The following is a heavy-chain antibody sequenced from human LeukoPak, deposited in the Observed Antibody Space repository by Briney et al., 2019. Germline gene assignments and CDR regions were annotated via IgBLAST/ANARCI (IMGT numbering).Heavy chain of an antibody. D-gene: IGHD4-17*01. CDR1: GGSFSGYY. V-gene: IGHV4-34*01. J-gene: IGHJ4*02. Sequence: SETLSLTCAVYGGSFSGYYWSWIRQPPGKGLEWIGEINHSGSTNYNPSLKSRVTISVDTSKNQFSLKLSSVTAADTAVYYCARGHLGDDYGRQYFDYWGQGTLVTVSS. CDR2: INHSGST. CDR3: ARGHLGDDYGRQYFDY.